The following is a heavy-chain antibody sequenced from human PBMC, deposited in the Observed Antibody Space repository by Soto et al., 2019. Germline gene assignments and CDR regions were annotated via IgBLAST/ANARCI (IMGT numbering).Heavy chain of an antibody. J-gene: IGHJ4*02. Sequence: LRLSCAASGFTFSSYAMSWVRQAPGKGLEWVSAISGSGSSTYYADSVKGRFTISRDNSKNTLYLQVNTLRAEDTAVYYCAKNERRGYSYGVDFDYWGQGTLVTVSS. CDR2: ISGSGSST. D-gene: IGHD5-18*01. V-gene: IGHV3-23*01. CDR1: GFTFSSYA. CDR3: AKNERRGYSYGVDFDY.